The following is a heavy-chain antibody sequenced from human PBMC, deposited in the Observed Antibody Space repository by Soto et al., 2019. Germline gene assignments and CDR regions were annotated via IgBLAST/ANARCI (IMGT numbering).Heavy chain of an antibody. CDR2: IYYSGST. V-gene: IGHV4-31*03. CDR1: GGSISSGGYY. CDR3: ARQIYYDSSGYYFDY. Sequence: SETLSLTCSVSGGSISSGGYYWSWIRQHPGKGLEWTGYIYYSGSTYYNPSLKSRVTISVDTSKNQFSLKLSSVTAADTAVYYCARQIYYDSSGYYFDYWGQGTLLTVSS. J-gene: IGHJ4*02. D-gene: IGHD3-22*01.